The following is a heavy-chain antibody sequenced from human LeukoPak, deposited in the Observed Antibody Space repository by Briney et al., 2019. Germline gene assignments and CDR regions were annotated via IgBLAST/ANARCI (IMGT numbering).Heavy chain of an antibody. D-gene: IGHD3-10*01. Sequence: GESLKISCKGSGYSFTNYWIGWVRQMPGKGLEWMGIIYPGDSDTRYSPSFQGQVTISADKSISTAYLQWSSLKASDTAMYYCARYVITMVRGAIRGNWFDPWGQGTLVTVSS. J-gene: IGHJ5*02. CDR3: ARYVITMVRGAIRGNWFDP. V-gene: IGHV5-51*01. CDR1: GYSFTNYW. CDR2: IYPGDSDT.